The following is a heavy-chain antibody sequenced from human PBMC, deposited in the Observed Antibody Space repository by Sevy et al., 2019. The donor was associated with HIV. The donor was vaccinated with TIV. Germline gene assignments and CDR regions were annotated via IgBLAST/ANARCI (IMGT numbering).Heavy chain of an antibody. Sequence: SETLSLTCIVSGDSVTSSTHYWTWLRQPPGKGLEWIAYIYYTGITNYNPSLRDLVTISVDIYKNQFSLKLSSVTGADTAVYYCARVVGESCSGGTCSGWFDSWGQGTQVTVSS. CDR3: ARVVGESCSGGTCSGWFDS. J-gene: IGHJ5*01. D-gene: IGHD2-15*01. CDR2: IYYTGIT. V-gene: IGHV4-61*01. CDR1: GDSVTSSTHY.